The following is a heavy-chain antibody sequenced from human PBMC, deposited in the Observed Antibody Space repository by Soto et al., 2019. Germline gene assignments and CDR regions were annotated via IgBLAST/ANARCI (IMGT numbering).Heavy chain of an antibody. CDR1: GDSISSGGHS. CDR2: IYHSGSA. J-gene: IGHJ4*02. D-gene: IGHD2-2*01. CDR3: ARGRLLPAVNFDY. Sequence: PSETLSLTCAVSGDSISSGGHSWSWIRQPPGKGLEWIGYIYHSGSASYNPSLKSRVTISVDGSKNHFSLQLTSVTAADTAVYYCARGRLLPAVNFDYWGQGALVTVSS. V-gene: IGHV4-30-2*01.